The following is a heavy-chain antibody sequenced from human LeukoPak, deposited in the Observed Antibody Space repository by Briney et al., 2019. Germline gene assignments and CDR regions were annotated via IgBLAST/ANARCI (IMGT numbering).Heavy chain of an antibody. J-gene: IGHJ4*02. Sequence: GGSLRLSCAAPGFTFSTYNMNWIRQAPGKGLEWVSSITTGSTDIYYADSLKGRFTISRDDPKNSVYLQMNSLRVEDTAVYYCARDLPGVPIDHWGQGILVTVSS. D-gene: IGHD7-27*01. V-gene: IGHV3-21*06. CDR2: ITTGSTDI. CDR1: GFTFSTYN. CDR3: ARDLPGVPIDH.